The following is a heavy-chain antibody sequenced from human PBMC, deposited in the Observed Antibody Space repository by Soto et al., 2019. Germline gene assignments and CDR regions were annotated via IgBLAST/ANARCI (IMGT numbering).Heavy chain of an antibody. V-gene: IGHV3-9*01. J-gene: IGHJ4*02. CDR3: AKDKTLSGWYAFDY. CDR1: GFTFDDYA. Sequence: EVQLVESGGGLVQPGRSLRLSCAASGFTFDDYAMHWVRQAPGKGLEWVSGISWNRGSIGYADSVKGRVTISRDNAKNALYLQMNSLSAEDTALYYCAKDKTLSGWYAFDYWGQGTLVTVSS. CDR2: ISWNRGSI. D-gene: IGHD6-19*01.